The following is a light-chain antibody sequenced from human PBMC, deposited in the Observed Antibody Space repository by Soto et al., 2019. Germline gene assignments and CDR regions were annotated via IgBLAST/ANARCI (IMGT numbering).Light chain of an antibody. J-gene: IGKJ1*01. CDR3: QQYNNWPRT. CDR1: QSVSSY. V-gene: IGKV3-15*01. Sequence: IVMTQSPATLSVSPGERATLSRRASQSVSSYLAWYQQKPGQAPRLLIYGASTRDTGIPARFSGSGSGTEFTLTISSLQSEDFAVYYCQQYNNWPRTFGQGTKVDIK. CDR2: GAS.